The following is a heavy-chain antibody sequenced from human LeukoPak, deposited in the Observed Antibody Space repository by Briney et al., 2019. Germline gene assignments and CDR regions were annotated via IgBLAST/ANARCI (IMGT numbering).Heavy chain of an antibody. Sequence: PGGSLRLSCAASGFTASSDYMSWVRQAPGKGLEWVSLIYAGGSTYYADSVKGRFTISRDNSKNTLYLQMNSLRAEDTAVYYCAGVRWLPSEADAFDIWGQGTMVTVSS. D-gene: IGHD5-24*01. CDR1: GFTASSDY. J-gene: IGHJ3*02. CDR2: IYAGGST. CDR3: AGVRWLPSEADAFDI. V-gene: IGHV3-53*01.